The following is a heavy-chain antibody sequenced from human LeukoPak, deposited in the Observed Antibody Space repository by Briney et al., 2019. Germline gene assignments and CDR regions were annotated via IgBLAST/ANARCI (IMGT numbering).Heavy chain of an antibody. D-gene: IGHD5-12*01. CDR1: GASISSGGFF. CDR2: IYYSGST. J-gene: IGHJ3*02. CDR3: ARAEYSGYAPDTIDI. V-gene: IGHV4-31*11. Sequence: SQTLSLTCAVSGASISSGGFFWSWIRQHPGKGLEWIGYIYYSGSTYYNPSLKSRVTISVDTSKNQFSLNLSSVTAADTAVYYCARAEYSGYAPDTIDIWGQGTMVTVSS.